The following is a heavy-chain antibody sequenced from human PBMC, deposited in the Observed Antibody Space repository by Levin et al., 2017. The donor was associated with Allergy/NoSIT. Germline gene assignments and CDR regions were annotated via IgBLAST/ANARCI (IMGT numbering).Heavy chain of an antibody. D-gene: IGHD3-3*01. J-gene: IGHJ6*02. Sequence: PSETLSLTCTVSGGSISHYYWSWIRQPAGKGLEWIGRIYTSGFTNYNPSLKSRVTMSVDTSKNQFSLKLSSVTAADTAVYYCARDPGTPNVEWLLYPHYYHYNMDVWGQGTTVTVSS. CDR3: ARDPGTPNVEWLLYPHYYHYNMDV. V-gene: IGHV4-4*07. CDR2: IYTSGFT. CDR1: GGSISHYY.